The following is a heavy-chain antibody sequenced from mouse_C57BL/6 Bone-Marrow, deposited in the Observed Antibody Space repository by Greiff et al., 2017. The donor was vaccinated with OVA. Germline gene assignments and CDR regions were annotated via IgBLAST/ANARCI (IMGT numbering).Heavy chain of an antibody. CDR2: IDPENGDT. Sequence: EVQGVESGAELVRPGASVKLSCTASGFNIKDDYMHWVKQRPEQGLEWIGWIDPENGDTEYASKFQGKATITADTSSNTAYLQLSSLTSEDTAVYYCTTRILYAMDYWGQGTSVTVSS. CDR3: TTRILYAMDY. V-gene: IGHV14-4*01. J-gene: IGHJ4*01. CDR1: GFNIKDDY.